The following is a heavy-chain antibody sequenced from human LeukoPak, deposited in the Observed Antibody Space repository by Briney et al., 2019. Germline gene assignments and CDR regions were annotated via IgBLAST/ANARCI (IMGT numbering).Heavy chain of an antibody. CDR2: IYTSGST. J-gene: IGHJ5*02. CDR1: GGSISSYY. D-gene: IGHD1-1*01. Sequence: SSETLSLTCTVSGGSISSYYWSWIRQPAGKGLELIGRIYTSGSTNYNPSLKSRVTTSVDTSKNQFSLKLSSVTAADTAVYYCARAPTGTGGWNWFDPWGQGTLVTVSS. V-gene: IGHV4-4*07. CDR3: ARAPTGTGGWNWFDP.